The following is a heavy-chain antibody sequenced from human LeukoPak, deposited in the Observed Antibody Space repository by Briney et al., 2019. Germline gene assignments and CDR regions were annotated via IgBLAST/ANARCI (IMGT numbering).Heavy chain of an antibody. V-gene: IGHV3-7*01. D-gene: IGHD6-13*01. CDR3: AREGGYSSSDYFDY. CDR1: GFTFSSYE. Sequence: GGSLRLSCAASGFTFSSYEMNWVRQAPGKGLEWVANIKQDGSEKYYVDSVKGRFTISRDNAKNSLYLQMNSLRAEDTAVYYCAREGGYSSSDYFDYWGQGTLVTVSS. CDR2: IKQDGSEK. J-gene: IGHJ4*02.